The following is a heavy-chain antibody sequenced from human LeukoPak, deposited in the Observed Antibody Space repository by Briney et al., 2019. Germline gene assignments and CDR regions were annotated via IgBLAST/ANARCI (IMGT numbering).Heavy chain of an antibody. Sequence: KVSCKASGYSFTSYWIGWVRQMPGKGLEWMGIIYPGDSDTRYSPSFQGQVTISADKSISTAYLQWSSLKASDTAMYYCARRPDFWSGPDDYWGQGTLVTVSS. CDR2: IYPGDSDT. V-gene: IGHV5-51*01. CDR1: GYSFTSYW. J-gene: IGHJ4*02. CDR3: ARRPDFWSGPDDY. D-gene: IGHD3-3*01.